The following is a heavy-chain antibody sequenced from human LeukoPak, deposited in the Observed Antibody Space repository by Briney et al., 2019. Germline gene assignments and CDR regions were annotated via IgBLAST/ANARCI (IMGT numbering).Heavy chain of an antibody. CDR1: GFTSSSYA. CDR3: AQTCGVSIAAAYYFDY. Sequence: PGGSLRLSCAASGFTSSSYAMSWVRQAPGKGLEWVSAISGSGGSTYYADSVKGRFTISRDNSKNTLYLQMNSLRAEDTAVYYCAQTCGVSIAAAYYFDYWGQGTLVTVSS. J-gene: IGHJ4*02. D-gene: IGHD6-13*01. CDR2: ISGSGGST. V-gene: IGHV3-23*01.